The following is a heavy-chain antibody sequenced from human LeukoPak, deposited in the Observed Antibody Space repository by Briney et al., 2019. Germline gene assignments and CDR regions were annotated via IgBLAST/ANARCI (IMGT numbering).Heavy chain of an antibody. CDR1: GFTFSSYA. D-gene: IGHD4-17*01. CDR2: ISYDGSNK. CDR3: ARIGDNYGMDV. V-gene: IGHV3-30-3*01. J-gene: IGHJ6*02. Sequence: PGRSLRLSCAASGFTFSSYAMHWVRQAPGKGLEWVAVISYDGSNKYYADSVKGRFTISRDNSKNTLYLQMNSLRAEDTAVYYCARIGDNYGMDVWGQGTTVTVSS.